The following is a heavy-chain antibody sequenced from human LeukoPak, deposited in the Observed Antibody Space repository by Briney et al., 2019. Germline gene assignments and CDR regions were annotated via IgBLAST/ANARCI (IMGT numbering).Heavy chain of an antibody. D-gene: IGHD2-2*02. CDR1: GFTVSTYW. CDR2: IEEDGSQK. CDR3: AIYTTTRGWLDP. Sequence: GGSLRLSCAASGFTVSTYWMTWVRQAPGKGLEWVANIEEDGSQKYYVDSVTGRFTISRDNDNNSLYLQMESLRAEDTAVYYCAIYTTTRGWLDPWGQGTLVTVSS. V-gene: IGHV3-7*01. J-gene: IGHJ5*02.